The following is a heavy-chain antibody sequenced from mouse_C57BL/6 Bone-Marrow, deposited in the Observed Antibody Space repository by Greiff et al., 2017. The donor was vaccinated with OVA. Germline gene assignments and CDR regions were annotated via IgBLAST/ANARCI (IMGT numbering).Heavy chain of an antibody. CDR1: GFTFNTYA. J-gene: IGHJ1*03. CDR3: VRENYYGRGWYFDV. V-gene: IGHV10-3*01. CDR2: IRSKSSNYAT. D-gene: IGHD1-1*01. Sequence: EVKLQESGGGLVQPTGSLKLSCAASGFTFNTYAMHWVRQAPGKGLEWVARIRSKSSNYATYYADSVKDRFTISRDDSQSMLYLQMNNLKTEDTAMYYCVRENYYGRGWYFDVWGTGTTVTVSS.